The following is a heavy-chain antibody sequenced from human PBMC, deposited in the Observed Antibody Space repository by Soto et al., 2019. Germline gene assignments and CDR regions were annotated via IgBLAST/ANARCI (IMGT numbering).Heavy chain of an antibody. D-gene: IGHD3-3*01. CDR2: IPYDGSHQ. Sequence: QVHLVESGGGVVQPGRSLRLSCAASGFTFSSYGMHWIRQAPGKGLEWVAVIPYDGSHQYYADSVKGRFSISRDNSKNTLYLQMNSLRAEDTAVYYCAKLRVLEWEVQESDYWGQGTLVSVSS. CDR1: GFTFSSYG. J-gene: IGHJ4*02. V-gene: IGHV3-30*18. CDR3: AKLRVLEWEVQESDY.